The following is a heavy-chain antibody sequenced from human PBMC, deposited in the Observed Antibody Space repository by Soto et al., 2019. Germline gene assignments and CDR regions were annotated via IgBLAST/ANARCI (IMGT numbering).Heavy chain of an antibody. V-gene: IGHV1-46*01. CDR3: ARDLRAVATGWHWFDP. Sequence: QVQLVQSGAEVKKPGASVKVSCKASGYTFTSYYMHWVRQAPGQGLEWMGIINPSGGSTSYAHKFRGRVTMTRDTSTSTVYMELSSLRSEDTAVYYCARDLRAVATGWHWFDPWGQGTLVTVSS. CDR1: GYTFTSYY. J-gene: IGHJ5*02. CDR2: INPSGGST. D-gene: IGHD5-12*01.